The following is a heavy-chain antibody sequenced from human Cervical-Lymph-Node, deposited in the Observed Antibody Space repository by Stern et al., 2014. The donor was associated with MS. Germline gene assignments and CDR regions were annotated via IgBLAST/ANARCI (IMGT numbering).Heavy chain of an antibody. CDR3: ARVGYSDPNFDY. CDR2: IRIKRNSYTT. CDR1: GLIFSATY. V-gene: IGHV3-72*01. D-gene: IGHD5-18*01. J-gene: IGHJ4*02. Sequence: EVQLVESGGGLVQPGGSLRLPCAASGLIFSATYMDWVPQPPGKGLEWVGRIRIKRNSYTTEYATSVRGRFTISRDDSKNSLYLQLNSLKTEDTAVYYCARVGYSDPNFDYWGQGTLVTVSP.